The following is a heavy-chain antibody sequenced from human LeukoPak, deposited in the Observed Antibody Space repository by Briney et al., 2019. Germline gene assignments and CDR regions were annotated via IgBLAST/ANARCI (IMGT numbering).Heavy chain of an antibody. D-gene: IGHD2-2*01. V-gene: IGHV3-23*01. Sequence: GGSLRLSCAASGFTFSSYGMHWVRQAPGKGLEWVAVISGSGDNTYYADSVKGRFTISRDNSKNTLYLQMNSLRAEDTAVYYCARTNQLLCFDYWGQGTLVTVSS. CDR2: ISGSGDNT. CDR3: ARTNQLLCFDY. J-gene: IGHJ4*02. CDR1: GFTFSSYG.